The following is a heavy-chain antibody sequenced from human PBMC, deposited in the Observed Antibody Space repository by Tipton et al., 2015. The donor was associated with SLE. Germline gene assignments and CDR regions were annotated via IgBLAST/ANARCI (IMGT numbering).Heavy chain of an antibody. D-gene: IGHD6-6*01. V-gene: IGHV3-23*01. J-gene: IGHJ6*02. CDR1: GMTFSIHA. Sequence: SLRLSCAASGMTFSIHALAWVRQAPGKGLEWVSFISETGYTYYADSVKGRFTISRDNSKNALYLQMNSLRVEDTAVYYCAREGGGSSSSDYYYYYGMDVWGQGTTVTVSS. CDR2: ISETGYT. CDR3: AREGGGSSSSDYYYYYGMDV.